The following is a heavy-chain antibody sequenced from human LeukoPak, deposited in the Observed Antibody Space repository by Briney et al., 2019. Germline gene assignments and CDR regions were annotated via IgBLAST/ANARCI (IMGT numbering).Heavy chain of an antibody. D-gene: IGHD2-21*01. Sequence: PGGSLRLSCAASGFTFSSYWMHWVRQVPGKGLVWVSRINTDGRSTSYVDTVKGRFTMSRDNAKNTLYLQMNSLRAEDTAVCYCVRDVWGDRDSYFDYWGQGTLVTVSS. V-gene: IGHV3-74*01. CDR3: VRDVWGDRDSYFDY. CDR1: GFTFSSYW. CDR2: INTDGRST. J-gene: IGHJ4*02.